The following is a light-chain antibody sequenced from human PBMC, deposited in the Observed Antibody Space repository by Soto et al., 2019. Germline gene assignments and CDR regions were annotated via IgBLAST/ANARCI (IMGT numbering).Light chain of an antibody. V-gene: IGKV1-9*01. CDR1: QDIRNY. J-gene: IGKJ5*01. Sequence: IQLTQSPSSLSASVVDRVTVTCRASQDIRNYLAWYQQKPGKPPKLLVYSASTLQSGVPSRFSGSGSGPDFTLTISSLQPEDSATYFCQQLNSYPQTFGQGTRLENK. CDR3: QQLNSYPQT. CDR2: SAS.